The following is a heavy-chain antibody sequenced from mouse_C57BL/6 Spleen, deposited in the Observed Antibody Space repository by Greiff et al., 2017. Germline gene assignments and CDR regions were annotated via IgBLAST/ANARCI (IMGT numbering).Heavy chain of an antibody. V-gene: IGHV1-26*01. CDR3: ARSGDGYPSFGY. Sequence: VQLQQSGPELVKPGASVKISCKASGYTFTDYYMNWVKQSHGKSLEWIGDINPNNGGTSYNQKFKGKATLTVDKSSSTAYMELRSLTSEDSAVYYCARSGDGYPSFGYWGQSATLSVSS. CDR2: INPNNGGT. D-gene: IGHD2-3*01. J-gene: IGHJ2*01. CDR1: GYTFTDYY.